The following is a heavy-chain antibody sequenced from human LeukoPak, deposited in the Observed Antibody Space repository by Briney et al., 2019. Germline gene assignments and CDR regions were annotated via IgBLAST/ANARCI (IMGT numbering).Heavy chain of an antibody. CDR1: GFTFSSYG. CDR2: ISYDGSNK. V-gene: IGHV3-30*18. CDR3: AKDTYYGSGFFDY. J-gene: IGHJ4*02. Sequence: GGSLRLSCAASGFTFSSYGMHWVRQAPGKGLEWVAVISYDGSNKYYADSVKGRFTISRDNSKNTLYLQMNSLRAEDTAVYYCAKDTYYGSGFFDYWGQGTLVTASS. D-gene: IGHD3-10*01.